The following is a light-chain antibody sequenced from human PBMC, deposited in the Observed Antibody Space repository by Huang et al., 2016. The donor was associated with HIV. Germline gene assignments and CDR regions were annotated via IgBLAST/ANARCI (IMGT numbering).Light chain of an antibody. CDR2: DAS. V-gene: IGKV3-15*01. CDR1: QTVSNH. CDR3: QQYHKWLAIT. J-gene: IGKJ5*01. Sequence: EILMTQSPATLSVSPGEGATLSSRASQTVSNHLAWYQDKPGQAPRLRIYDASTRATGIPARFSGSGSGTEFTLTISTLQSEDVGIYYCQQYHKWLAITFGQGTRLEIK.